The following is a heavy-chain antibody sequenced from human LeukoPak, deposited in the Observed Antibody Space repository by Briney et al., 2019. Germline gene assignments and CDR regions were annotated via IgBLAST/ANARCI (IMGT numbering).Heavy chain of an antibody. J-gene: IGHJ4*02. V-gene: IGHV4-39*07. D-gene: IGHD4-23*01. CDR3: ARDLIYGGNYGHFDY. CDR2: IYYSGST. Sequence: SETLSLTCTVSGGSISSSSYYWGWIRQPPGKGLEWIGSIYYSGSTYYNPSLKSRVTISVDTSKNQFSLKLSSVTAADTAVYYCARDLIYGGNYGHFDYWGQGTLVTVSS. CDR1: GGSISSSSYY.